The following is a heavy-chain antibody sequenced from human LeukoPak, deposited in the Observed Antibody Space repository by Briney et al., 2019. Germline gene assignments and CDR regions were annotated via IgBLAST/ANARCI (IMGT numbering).Heavy chain of an antibody. CDR3: AADSCTNGVCYRYDY. Sequence: ASVKVSCKASGFTFTSSAVQWVRQARGQRLEWIGWIVVGSGNTNYAQKFQERVTITRDMSTSTAYMELSSLRSEDTAVYYCAADSCTNGVCYRYDYWGQGTLVTVSS. V-gene: IGHV1-58*01. J-gene: IGHJ4*02. CDR2: IVVGSGNT. CDR1: GFTFTSSA. D-gene: IGHD2-8*01.